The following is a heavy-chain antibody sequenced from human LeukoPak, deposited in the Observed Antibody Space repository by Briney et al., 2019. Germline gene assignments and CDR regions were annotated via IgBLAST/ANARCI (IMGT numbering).Heavy chain of an antibody. CDR3: ARANTVTTRPKGDRAFDI. V-gene: IGHV1-8*03. D-gene: IGHD4-17*01. Sequence: ASVKVSCKASGYTFTSYDINWVRQATGQGLEWMGWMNPNSGNTGYAQKFQGRVTITRNTSISTAYMELSSLRSEDTAVYYCARANTVTTRPKGDRAFDIWGQGTMVTVSS. CDR2: MNPNSGNT. J-gene: IGHJ3*02. CDR1: GYTFTSYD.